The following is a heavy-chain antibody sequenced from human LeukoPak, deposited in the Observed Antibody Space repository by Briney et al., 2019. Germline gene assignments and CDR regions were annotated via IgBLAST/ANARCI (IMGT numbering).Heavy chain of an antibody. V-gene: IGHV4-59*01. D-gene: IGHD5-24*01. J-gene: IGHJ3*02. CDR1: GGSISSYY. Sequence: SETLSLTCTVSGGSISSYYWSWIRQPPGKGLEWIGYIYYSGSTNYNPSLKSRVTISVDTSKNHLSLRLSSVTAADTAVYYCARGDGYNAFDIWGQGTMVTVSS. CDR3: ARGDGYNAFDI. CDR2: IYYSGST.